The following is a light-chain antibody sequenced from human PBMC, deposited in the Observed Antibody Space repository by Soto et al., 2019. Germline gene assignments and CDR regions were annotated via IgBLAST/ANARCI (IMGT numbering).Light chain of an antibody. CDR2: EVK. Sequence: QSVLTQPPSASGSPGQSVTVSCTGSSSDIGDYNFVSWYQQHPGKAPKLIIYEVKKRPSGVPDRFSASKSGNTASLTVSGLQAEDEAYYYCSSYAGNNNFVFRSGTKVTVL. V-gene: IGLV2-8*01. J-gene: IGLJ1*01. CDR1: SSDIGDYNF. CDR3: SSYAGNNNFV.